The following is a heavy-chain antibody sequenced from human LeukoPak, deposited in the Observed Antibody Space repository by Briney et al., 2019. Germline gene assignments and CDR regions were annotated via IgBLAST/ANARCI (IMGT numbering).Heavy chain of an antibody. V-gene: IGHV4-59*08. CDR3: ARHGDYYCRSTSCFDY. CDR1: GGTISSYY. D-gene: IGHD2-2*01. CDR2: VYSSGST. Sequence: SETLSLTCTVSGGTISSYYWSWIRQPPGKGLEWIGYVYSSGSTNHNPSLKSRVTISVDTSKNQFSLKLGSVTAADTAVYYCARHGDYYCRSTSCFDYWGQGTLVTVSS. J-gene: IGHJ4*02.